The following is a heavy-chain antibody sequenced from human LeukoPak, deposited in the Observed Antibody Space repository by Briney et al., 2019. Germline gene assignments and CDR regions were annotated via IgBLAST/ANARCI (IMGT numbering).Heavy chain of an antibody. D-gene: IGHD3-10*01. CDR3: ARQGLRITMVRGVIIGWFDP. Sequence: SETLSLTCTVSSGSISTSNYYWGWVRQPPGKALEWIGNIFYSGSTYYSPSLKSRVTISVDTSKNQFSLKLSSVTAADTAVYYCARQGLRITMVRGVIIGWFDPWGQGTLVTVSS. CDR1: SGSISTSNYY. J-gene: IGHJ5*02. CDR2: IFYSGST. V-gene: IGHV4-39*01.